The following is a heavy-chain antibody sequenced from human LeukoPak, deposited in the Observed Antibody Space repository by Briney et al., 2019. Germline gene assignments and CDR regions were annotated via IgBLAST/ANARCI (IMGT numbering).Heavy chain of an antibody. CDR3: ARERDSNSWYDYSYMDV. CDR2: ISSSGSTV. V-gene: IGHV3-11*01. Sequence: GGSLRLSCAASGFIFSDYYMTWVRQAPGKGLECVSYISSSGSTVHYADSVKGRFTVSRDNDENSLFLQINSLRAEDTAVYYCARERDSNSWYDYSYMDVWGKGTTVTVSS. J-gene: IGHJ6*03. CDR1: GFIFSDYY. D-gene: IGHD6-13*01.